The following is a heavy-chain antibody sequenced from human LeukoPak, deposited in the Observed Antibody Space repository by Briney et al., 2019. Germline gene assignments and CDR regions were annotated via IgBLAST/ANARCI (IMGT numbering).Heavy chain of an antibody. V-gene: IGHV4-34*01. D-gene: IGHD3-10*01. J-gene: IGHJ4*02. CDR3: ARGLWFGEFAHGY. CDR2: IKHSGST. Sequence: SETLSLTCAVYGGSFSGYYWSWIRQPPGKGLEWIGEIKHSGSTNYNPSLKSRVTISVDTSKNQFSLKLSSVTAADTAVYYCARGLWFGEFAHGYWGQGTLVTVSS. CDR1: GGSFSGYY.